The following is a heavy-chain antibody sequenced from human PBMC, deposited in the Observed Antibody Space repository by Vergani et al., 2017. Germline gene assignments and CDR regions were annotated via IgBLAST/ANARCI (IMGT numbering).Heavy chain of an antibody. J-gene: IGHJ4*02. V-gene: IGHV3-30*02. D-gene: IGHD1-7*01. Sequence: QVQLGEWGGGVAHPAGPLTLPCTVPGFFSGSHGLHWVRQDPAKGLEWVAFIRYDGSRRDYGESVKGRLTISRDNSKNMVYIQMNSLRPEDTAVYYCVKGKGTFENWGQGTLVTVSS. CDR2: IRYDGSRR. CDR3: VKGKGTFEN. CDR1: GFFSGSHG.